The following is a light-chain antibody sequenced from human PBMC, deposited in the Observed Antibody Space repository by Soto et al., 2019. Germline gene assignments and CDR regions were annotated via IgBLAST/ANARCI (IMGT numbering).Light chain of an antibody. V-gene: IGLV2-23*02. J-gene: IGLJ1*01. CDR2: EVS. CDR3: CSYAGSSTFYV. Sequence: QSVLTQPASVSGSPGQSITISCTGTSSDVGSYNLVSWYQQHPGKAPKLIIYEVSKRPSGVSNRFSGSKSGNTASLTISELQAEDDAYYYCCSYAGSSTFYVFGTGTKVNVL. CDR1: SSDVGSYNL.